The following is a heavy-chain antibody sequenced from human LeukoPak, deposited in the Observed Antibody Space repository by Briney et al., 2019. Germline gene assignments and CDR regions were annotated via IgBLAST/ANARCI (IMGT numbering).Heavy chain of an antibody. CDR2: ISSSSSTI. V-gene: IGHV3-48*04. Sequence: PGRSLRLSCAASGFTFSSYSMNWVRQAPGKGLEWVSYISSSSSTIYYADSVKGRFTISRDNAKNSLYLQMNSLRAEDTALYYCAKAPSGIAVAGSYFDYWGQGTLVTVSS. CDR3: AKAPSGIAVAGSYFDY. CDR1: GFTFSSYS. J-gene: IGHJ4*02. D-gene: IGHD6-19*01.